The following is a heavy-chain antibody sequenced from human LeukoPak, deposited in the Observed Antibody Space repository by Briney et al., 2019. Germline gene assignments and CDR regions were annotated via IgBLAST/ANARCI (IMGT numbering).Heavy chain of an antibody. CDR2: ISGYGADT. CDR1: GFTFDSYA. Sequence: GGSLRLSCAASGFTFDSYAMSWVRQAPGKGLEWVSTISGYGADTFYAESVKGRFTISRDNSKNTLYLEVNSLRAEDTAVYYCARDGGYSSGYYTDAFDIWGQGTMVTVSS. CDR3: ARDGGYSSGYYTDAFDI. J-gene: IGHJ3*02. D-gene: IGHD3-22*01. V-gene: IGHV3-23*01.